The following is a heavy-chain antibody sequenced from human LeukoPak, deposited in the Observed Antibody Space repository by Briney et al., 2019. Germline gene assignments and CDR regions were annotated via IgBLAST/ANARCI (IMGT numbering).Heavy chain of an antibody. CDR3: ARARFGWNDVLGIDY. V-gene: IGHV3-74*01. CDR1: GFTFSSYW. Sequence: GGSLRLSCAASGFTFSSYWMHWVRQAPGKGLVWVSRIISDGGSTSYADSVKGRFTISRDNAKNTLFLQMNSLRAEGTAMYYCARARFGWNDVLGIDYWGQGTLVTVSS. J-gene: IGHJ4*02. D-gene: IGHD1-1*01. CDR2: IISDGGST.